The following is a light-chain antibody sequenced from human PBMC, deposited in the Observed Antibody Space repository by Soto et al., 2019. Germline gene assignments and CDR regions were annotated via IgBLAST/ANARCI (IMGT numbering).Light chain of an antibody. V-gene: IGLV2-14*01. J-gene: IGLJ2*01. CDR1: SSDVGGYNY. Sequence: QSALTQPASVSGSPGQSITISCTGTSSDVGGYNYVSWYQQHPGKAPKLMIYDVSNRPSGVSNRFSGSKSGNTASLTISGLQAEDEADYYCSSYTSSSNHVVFGGGTKFTVL. CDR2: DVS. CDR3: SSYTSSSNHVV.